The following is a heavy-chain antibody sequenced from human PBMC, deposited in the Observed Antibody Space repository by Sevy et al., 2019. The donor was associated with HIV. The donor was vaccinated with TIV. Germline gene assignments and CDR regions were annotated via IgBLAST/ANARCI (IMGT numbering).Heavy chain of an antibody. CDR3: ARDQRATPQKDYYYYGMDV. CDR1: GFTVSSNY. Sequence: GGSLRLSCAASGFTVSSNYMSWVRQAPGKGLEWVSVIYSGGSTYYADSVKGRFTSSRDNSKNTLYLQMNSLRAEDTAVYYCARDQRATPQKDYYYYGMDVWGQGTTVTVSS. V-gene: IGHV3-53*01. J-gene: IGHJ6*02. CDR2: IYSGGST. D-gene: IGHD5-12*01.